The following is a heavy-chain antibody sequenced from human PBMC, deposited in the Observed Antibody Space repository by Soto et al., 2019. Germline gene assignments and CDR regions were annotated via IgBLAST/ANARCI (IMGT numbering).Heavy chain of an antibody. CDR1: GFTFSSYA. D-gene: IGHD3-10*01. Sequence: GGSLRLSCAASGFTFSSYAMSWVRQAPGKGLEWVSAISGSGGSTYYADSVKGRFTISRDNSKNTLYLQMNSLRAEDTAVYYCANAVQGSGSFHLHYYYYYGMDVWGQGTTVAFPA. CDR2: ISGSGGST. V-gene: IGHV3-23*01. J-gene: IGHJ6*01. CDR3: ANAVQGSGSFHLHYYYYYGMDV.